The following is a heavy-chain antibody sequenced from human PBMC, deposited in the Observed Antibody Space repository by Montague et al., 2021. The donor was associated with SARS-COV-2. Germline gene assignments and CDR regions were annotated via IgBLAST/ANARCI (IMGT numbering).Heavy chain of an antibody. D-gene: IGHD5-18*01. CDR2: ITRNGDIT. CDR3: SRGYNYGPFDL. J-gene: IGHJ4*02. Sequence: SLRLSCAASGFTFDDYGMSWVRQAPGKGLEWVSGITRNGDITGYXDSVKGRFIISRDNAKNSLYLQMNSLRADDTALYYCSRGYNYGPFDLWGQGKVVTVSS. CDR1: GFTFDDYG. V-gene: IGHV3-20*04.